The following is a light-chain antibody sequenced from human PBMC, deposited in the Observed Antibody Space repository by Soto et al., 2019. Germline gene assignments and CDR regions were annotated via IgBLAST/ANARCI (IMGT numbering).Light chain of an antibody. CDR2: GAS. Sequence: EIVMTQSPATLSVSPGESATLSCSASQSIGSTVAWYQQKRGQPPRLLIYGASTRATGIPARFSGSGSGTEFTLTISSLQSEDFAVYYCQHYNNWPPWTFGQGTKVDIK. CDR3: QHYNNWPPWT. V-gene: IGKV3-15*01. CDR1: QSIGST. J-gene: IGKJ1*01.